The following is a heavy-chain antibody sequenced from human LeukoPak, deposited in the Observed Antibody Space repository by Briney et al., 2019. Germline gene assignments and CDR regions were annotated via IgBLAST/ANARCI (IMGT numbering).Heavy chain of an antibody. CDR1: GYTLTELS. D-gene: IGHD3-22*01. Sequence: ASVKVSCKVSGYTLTELSMHWVRQAPGKGLEWMGGFDPEDGETIYAQKFQGRVTMTEDTSTDTAYMELSSLRSEDTAVYYCATVRHSSGYSPPDNWGQGTLVTVSS. V-gene: IGHV1-24*01. CDR2: FDPEDGET. CDR3: ATVRHSSGYSPPDN. J-gene: IGHJ4*02.